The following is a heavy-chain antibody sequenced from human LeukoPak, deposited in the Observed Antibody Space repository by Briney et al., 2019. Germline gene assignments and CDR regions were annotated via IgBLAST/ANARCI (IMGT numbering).Heavy chain of an antibody. D-gene: IGHD3-22*01. CDR3: AREGSDYYDSSGYYLTGPYFGY. CDR2: ISAYNGNT. V-gene: IGHV1-18*01. CDR1: GYTFTSYG. Sequence: ASVKVSCKASGYTFTSYGISWVRQAPGQGLEWMGWISAYNGNTNYAQKLQGRVTMTTDTSTSTAYMELRSLRSDDTAVYYCAREGSDYYDSSGYYLTGPYFGYWGQGTLVTVSS. J-gene: IGHJ4*02.